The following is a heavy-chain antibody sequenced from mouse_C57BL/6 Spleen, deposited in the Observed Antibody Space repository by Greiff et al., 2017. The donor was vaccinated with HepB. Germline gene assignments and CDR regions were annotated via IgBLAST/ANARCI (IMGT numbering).Heavy chain of an antibody. Sequence: VQLQQSGPELVKPGASVKMSCKASGYTFTDYNMHWVKQSHGKSLEWIGYINPNNGGTSYNQKFKGKATLTVNKSSSTAYMWLRSLTSEDSAVYYCARRTGTDYSAMWYWGQGTSVTVSS. CDR2: INPNNGGT. CDR1: GYTFTDYN. J-gene: IGHJ4*01. CDR3: ARRTGTDYSAMWY. D-gene: IGHD4-1*01. V-gene: IGHV1-22*01.